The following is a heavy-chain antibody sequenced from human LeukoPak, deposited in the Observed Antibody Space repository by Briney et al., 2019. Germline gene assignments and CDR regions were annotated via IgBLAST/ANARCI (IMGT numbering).Heavy chain of an antibody. CDR2: INYDGTST. CDR3: AQDLFT. Sequence: PGGSLRLSCVASGFVFEDYTMHWVRQVPGKGLEWVSLINYDGTSTYYADSVKGRFTISRDDSKNSLYLQMNSLRTEDTTVYYCAQDLFTWGQGTLVTVSS. J-gene: IGHJ5*02. CDR1: GFVFEDYT. V-gene: IGHV3-43*01.